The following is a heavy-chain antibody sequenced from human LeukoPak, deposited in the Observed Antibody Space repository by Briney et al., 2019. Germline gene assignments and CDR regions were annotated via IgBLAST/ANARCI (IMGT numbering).Heavy chain of an antibody. D-gene: IGHD4-17*01. V-gene: IGHV3-15*01. Sequence: PGGSLRLSCAASGFTFSSYEMNWVRQAPGKGLEWVGRIKSKTDGGATDYAAPVKGRFTISRDDSKNTLYLQMNSLKTEDTAVYYCTFHPDYGDFLDAFDIWGQGTMVTVSS. J-gene: IGHJ3*02. CDR1: GFTFSSYE. CDR2: IKSKTDGGAT. CDR3: TFHPDYGDFLDAFDI.